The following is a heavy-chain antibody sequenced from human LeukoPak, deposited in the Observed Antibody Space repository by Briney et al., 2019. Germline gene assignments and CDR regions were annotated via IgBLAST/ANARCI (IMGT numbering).Heavy chain of an antibody. CDR2: ISYDGSKK. CDR1: GFTFANYG. D-gene: IGHD3-22*01. V-gene: IGHV3-30*04. J-gene: IGHJ3*02. CDR3: ARGGDVTMIEVVIPDPFDI. Sequence: GGSLRLSCAASGFTFANYGLHWVRQAPGKGLEWVATISYDGSKKYYADSVKGRFTCSRDNSKNTLHLQMNNLSAEDTAVFYCARGGDVTMIEVVIPDPFDIWGQGTMVTVSS.